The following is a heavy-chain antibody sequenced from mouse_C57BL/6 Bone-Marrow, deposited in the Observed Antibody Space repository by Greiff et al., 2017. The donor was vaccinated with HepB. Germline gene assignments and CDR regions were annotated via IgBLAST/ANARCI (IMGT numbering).Heavy chain of an antibody. D-gene: IGHD1-1*01. CDR2: IDPANGNT. CDR1: GFNIKNTY. Sequence: EVQLQQSVAELVRPGASVKLSCTASGFNIKNTYMPWVKQRPEQGLAWIGRIDPANGNTKYAPKFQGKATITADTSSNTAYLQLNSLTSEDTAIYYCARVTTVWYFDVWGTGTTVTVSS. V-gene: IGHV14-3*01. CDR3: ARVTTVWYFDV. J-gene: IGHJ1*03.